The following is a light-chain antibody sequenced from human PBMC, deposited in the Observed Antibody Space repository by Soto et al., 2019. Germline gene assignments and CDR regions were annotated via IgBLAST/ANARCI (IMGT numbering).Light chain of an antibody. CDR1: NSDIGAYDY. Sequence: QSALTQPASVSGSPGQSITISCSGTNSDIGAYDYVSWYQQHPGKPPKLIIYEVNKRPSGVPDRFSGSKSGNTASLTVSGLQAEDEADYYCSSYAGSSNVFGTGTKLTVL. V-gene: IGLV2-8*01. J-gene: IGLJ1*01. CDR3: SSYAGSSNV. CDR2: EVN.